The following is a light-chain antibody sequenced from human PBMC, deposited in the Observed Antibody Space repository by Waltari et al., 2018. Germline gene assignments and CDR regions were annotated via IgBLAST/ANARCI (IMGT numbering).Light chain of an antibody. CDR2: RKN. CDR1: SLRSYY. Sequence: SSELTQDPAVSVALGQTVRITCQGDSLRSYYASWYQQKPGQAPVIGIYRKNTRPSGIPDRLSRSRSGHTASFIIAGARAEDEAYYYCNSRDSSANRWVFGGGTKLTVL. V-gene: IGLV3-19*01. CDR3: NSRDSSANRWV. J-gene: IGLJ3*02.